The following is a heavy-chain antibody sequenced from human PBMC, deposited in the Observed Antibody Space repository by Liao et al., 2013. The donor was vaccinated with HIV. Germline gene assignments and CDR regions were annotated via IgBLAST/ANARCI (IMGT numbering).Heavy chain of an antibody. CDR2: IDHTGTT. CDR3: ARAARSPLEWSEFDS. CDR1: GGSFSRYY. Sequence: QVQLRQWGAGLLKPSETLSLTCAVYGGSFSRYYWSWIRQLPGKGLEWIGEIDHTGTTNSNPSLKSRVTISVDTSKNQFSLKLKSATAADTAVYYCARAARSPLEWSEFDSWGQGILVTVSS. J-gene: IGHJ4*02. V-gene: IGHV4-34*01. D-gene: IGHD3-3*01.